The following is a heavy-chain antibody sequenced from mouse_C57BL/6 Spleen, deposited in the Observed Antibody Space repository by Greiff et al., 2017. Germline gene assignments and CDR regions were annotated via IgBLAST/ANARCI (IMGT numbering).Heavy chain of an antibody. D-gene: IGHD1-1*02. J-gene: IGHJ4*01. CDR2: IDPSDSET. CDR1: GYTFTSYW. Sequence: VQLQQPGAELVRPGSSVKLSCKASGYTFTSYWLHWVKQRPIQGLEWIGNIDPSDSETHYNQKFKDKATLTVDKSSSTAYMQLSSLTSEDSAVYYCATGGGPYYYAMDYWGQGTSVTVSS. CDR3: ATGGGPYYYAMDY. V-gene: IGHV1-52*01.